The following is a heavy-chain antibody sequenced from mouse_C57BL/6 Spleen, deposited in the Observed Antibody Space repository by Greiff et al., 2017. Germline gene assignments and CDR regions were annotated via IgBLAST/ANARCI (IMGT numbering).Heavy chain of an antibody. CDR1: GYSITSGYY. CDR3: ARGAPGDY. CDR2: ISYDGSN. Sequence: EVQRVESGPGLVKPSQSLSLTCSVTGYSITSGYYWNWIRQFPGNKLEWMGYISYDGSNNYNPSLKNRISITRDTSKNQFFLKLNSVTTEDTATYYCARGAPGDYWGQGTTLTVSS. V-gene: IGHV3-6*01. J-gene: IGHJ2*01.